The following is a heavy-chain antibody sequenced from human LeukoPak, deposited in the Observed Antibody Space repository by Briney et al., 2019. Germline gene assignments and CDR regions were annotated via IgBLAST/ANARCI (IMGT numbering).Heavy chain of an antibody. Sequence: PGRSLRLSCAASGFTFSSDPMHWVRQAPGKGLEGVAIIWYDGSNKYYADSVKGRFTISRDNSKNTLYLQLDSLRGEDTAVYYCAHRRGYYFDFWGQGTLVTVSS. CDR2: IWYDGSNK. CDR1: GFTFSSDP. V-gene: IGHV3-33*01. D-gene: IGHD2-2*01. J-gene: IGHJ4*02. CDR3: AHRRGYYFDF.